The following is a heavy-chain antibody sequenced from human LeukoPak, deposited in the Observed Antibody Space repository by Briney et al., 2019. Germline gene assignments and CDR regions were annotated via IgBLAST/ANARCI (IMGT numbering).Heavy chain of an antibody. D-gene: IGHD2-8*01. J-gene: IGHJ4*02. CDR3: ARNFNGGD. V-gene: IGHV3-73*01. Sequence: PGGSLRLSCAASGFTFSDSAIHWVRQASGKGLEWVGRIRDKGYGHATAYAASVKGRFTLSRDDSKNTAYLQMNSLRAEDTAVYYCARNFNGGDWGQGTLVTVSS. CDR2: IRDKGYGHAT. CDR1: GFTFSDSA.